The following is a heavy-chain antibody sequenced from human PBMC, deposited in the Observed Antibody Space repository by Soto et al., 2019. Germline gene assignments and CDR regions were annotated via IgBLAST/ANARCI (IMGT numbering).Heavy chain of an antibody. CDR1: GFTFSAFA. D-gene: IGHD3-3*01. V-gene: IGHV3-30-3*01. CDR2: ISYDGSNK. CDR3: ERHRKIIGVGSYGMDV. Sequence: PGGSLRLSCAASGFTFSAFAIHWVRQAPGKGLEWVAIISYDGSNKYYADSVKGRFTISRDSSKNTLYLQMTSLRIEETAVYYCERHRKIIGVGSYGMDVWGQGTTVTVSS. J-gene: IGHJ6*02.